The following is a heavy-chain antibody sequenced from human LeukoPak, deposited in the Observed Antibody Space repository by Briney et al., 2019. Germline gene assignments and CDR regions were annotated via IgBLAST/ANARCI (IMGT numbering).Heavy chain of an antibody. V-gene: IGHV4-59*08. CDR1: GGSISSYY. J-gene: IGHJ6*02. D-gene: IGHD6-13*01. Sequence: SETLSFTCTVSGGSISSYYWSWIRQPPGKGLEWIGYIYYSGSTNYNPSLKSRVTISVDTSKNQFSLKLSSVTAADTAVYYCARHNRAAAANYGMDVWGQGTTVTVSS. CDR3: ARHNRAAAANYGMDV. CDR2: IYYSGST.